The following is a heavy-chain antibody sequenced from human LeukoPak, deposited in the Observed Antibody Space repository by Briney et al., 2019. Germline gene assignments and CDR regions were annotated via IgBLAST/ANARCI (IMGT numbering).Heavy chain of an antibody. D-gene: IGHD3-10*01. CDR1: GFTFSSYG. V-gene: IGHV3-30*03. CDR3: ATSRVRFSLSGSFDY. Sequence: GRSLRLSCAASGFTFSSYGMHWVRQAPGKGLEWVAVISYDGSNEYYADSVKGRFTISRDNSKNTMYLQMNGLRAEDTAVYYCATSRVRFSLSGSFDYWGQGTLVTVSS. CDR2: ISYDGSNE. J-gene: IGHJ4*02.